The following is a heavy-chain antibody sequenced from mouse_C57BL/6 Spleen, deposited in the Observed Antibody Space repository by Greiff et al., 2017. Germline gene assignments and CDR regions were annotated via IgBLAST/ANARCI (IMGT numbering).Heavy chain of an antibody. Sequence: QVQLKESGPELVKPGASVKISCKASGYAFSSSWMNWVKQRPGKGLEWIGRIYPGDGDTNYNGKFKGKATLTADKSSSTAYMQLSSLTSEDSAVYFCARSGWYFDVWGTGTTVTVSS. CDR3: ARSGWYFDV. CDR2: IYPGDGDT. J-gene: IGHJ1*03. CDR1: GYAFSSSW. V-gene: IGHV1-82*01.